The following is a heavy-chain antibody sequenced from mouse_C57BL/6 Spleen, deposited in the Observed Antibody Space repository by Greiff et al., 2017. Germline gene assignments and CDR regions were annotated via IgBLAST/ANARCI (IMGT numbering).Heavy chain of an antibody. J-gene: IGHJ1*03. V-gene: IGHV1-50*01. CDR1: GYTFTSYW. CDR2: IDPSDSYT. Sequence: QVHVKQPGAELVKPGASVKLSCKASGYTFTSYWMQWVKQRPGQGLEWIGEIDPSDSYTNYNQKFKGKATLTVDTSSSTAYMQLSSLTSEDSAVYYCARVENLDPFDVWGTGTTVTVSS. CDR3: ARVENLDPFDV.